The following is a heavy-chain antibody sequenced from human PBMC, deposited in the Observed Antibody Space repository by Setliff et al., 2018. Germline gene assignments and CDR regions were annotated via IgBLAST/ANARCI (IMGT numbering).Heavy chain of an antibody. CDR3: ASKNGSGSYYLFDY. CDR2: IYYSGST. J-gene: IGHJ4*02. CDR1: GGSISSHY. D-gene: IGHD3-10*01. V-gene: IGHV4-59*11. Sequence: SETLSLTCTVSGGSISSHYWSWIRQPPGKGLEWIGSIYYSGSTNCNPSLKSRVTISVDTSKNQFSLKLSSVTAADTAVYYCASKNGSGSYYLFDYWGQGTLVTVSS.